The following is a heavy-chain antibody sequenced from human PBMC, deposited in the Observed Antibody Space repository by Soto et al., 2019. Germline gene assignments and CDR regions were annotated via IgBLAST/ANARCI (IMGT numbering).Heavy chain of an antibody. CDR2: IYYSGST. Sequence: QVQLQESGPGLVKPAQTLSLTCTVSGGSISSGGYYWSWIRQHPGKGLEWIGYIYYSGSTNCNPSLQRRVTISVDTSKNQFSLKLSSVTAADTAVYYCARGGPIVGATGDYWGQGTLVTVSS. CDR1: GGSISSGGYY. V-gene: IGHV4-31*03. J-gene: IGHJ4*02. CDR3: ARGGPIVGATGDY. D-gene: IGHD1-26*01.